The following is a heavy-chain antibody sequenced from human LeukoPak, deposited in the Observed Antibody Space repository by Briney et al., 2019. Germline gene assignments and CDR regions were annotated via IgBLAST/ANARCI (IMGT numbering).Heavy chain of an antibody. Sequence: GGSLRLSCAVSGITLSNYGMSWVRQAPGKGLEWVAGISGSGGSTNYAASVKGRFTISRDNSKNTLYLQMNSLRAEDTAVYYCARAGDCSSTSCYIWLDYWGQGTLVTVSS. D-gene: IGHD2-2*02. V-gene: IGHV3-23*01. CDR1: GITLSNYG. CDR3: ARAGDCSSTSCYIWLDY. CDR2: ISGSGGST. J-gene: IGHJ4*02.